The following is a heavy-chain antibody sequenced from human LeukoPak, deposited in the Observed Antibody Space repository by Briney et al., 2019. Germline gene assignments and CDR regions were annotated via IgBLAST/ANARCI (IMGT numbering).Heavy chain of an antibody. Sequence: GGSLRLSCAASGFTFDDYAMHWVRQAPGKGLEWVSGISWNSGSIGYADSVKGRFTISRDNAKNSLYLQMNSLRAEDTALYYCAKSQGPMVRGVTFDYWGQGTLVTVSS. CDR3: AKSQGPMVRGVTFDY. CDR1: GFTFDDYA. D-gene: IGHD3-10*01. J-gene: IGHJ4*02. CDR2: ISWNSGSI. V-gene: IGHV3-9*01.